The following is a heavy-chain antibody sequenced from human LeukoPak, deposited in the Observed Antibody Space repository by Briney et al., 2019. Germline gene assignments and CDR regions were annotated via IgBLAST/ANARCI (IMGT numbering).Heavy chain of an antibody. CDR2: IYSGGST. Sequence: GGSLRLSCAASGLTVSSNYMSWVRQAPGKGLEWVSVIYSGGSTYYADSVKGRFTISRHNSKNTLYLQMNSLRAEDTAVYYCASARVAYYYYGMDVWGQGTTVTVSS. V-gene: IGHV3-53*04. CDR3: ASARVAYYYYGMDV. CDR1: GLTVSSNY. J-gene: IGHJ6*02.